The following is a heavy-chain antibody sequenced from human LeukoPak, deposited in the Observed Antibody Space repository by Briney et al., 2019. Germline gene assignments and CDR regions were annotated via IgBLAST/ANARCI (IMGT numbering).Heavy chain of an antibody. D-gene: IGHD2-2*01. CDR2: INHSGST. CDR1: GGSFSGYY. CDR3: ARGRYCSNTSCPRRRYYYYYYMDV. V-gene: IGHV4-34*01. Sequence: SETLSLTCAVYGGSFSGYYWSWIRQPPGKGLEWIGEINHSGSTNYNPSLKSRVTISVDTSKNQFSLKLSSVTAADTAVYYCARGRYCSNTSCPRRRYYYYYYMDVWGKGTTVTVSS. J-gene: IGHJ6*03.